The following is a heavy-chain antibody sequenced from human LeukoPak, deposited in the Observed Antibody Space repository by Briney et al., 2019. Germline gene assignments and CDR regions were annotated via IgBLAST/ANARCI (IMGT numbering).Heavy chain of an antibody. CDR2: IYYSGST. CDR1: GGSISSYY. CDR3: ARLYYDSSGHY. J-gene: IGHJ4*02. V-gene: IGHV4-59*01. Sequence: PSETLSLTCTVSGGSISSYYWSWIRQPPGKGLEWIGYIYYSGSTNYNPSLKSRVTISVDTSKNQFSLKLSSVTAVDTAVYYCARLYYDSSGHYWGQGTLVTVSS. D-gene: IGHD3-22*01.